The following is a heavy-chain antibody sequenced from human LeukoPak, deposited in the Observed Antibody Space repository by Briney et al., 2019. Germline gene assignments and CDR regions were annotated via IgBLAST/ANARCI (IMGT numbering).Heavy chain of an antibody. CDR3: AKKRSEVLSAALNY. Sequence: GGSLRLSCAASGFTFSSYAMSWVRQTPGEGLEWVSGITGSGDSTYCADTVKGRFTISRDSSKNTLYLQMDSLRAEDTAVYYCAKKRSEVLSAALNYWGQGTLVTVSS. J-gene: IGHJ4*02. V-gene: IGHV3-23*01. D-gene: IGHD2-2*01. CDR1: GFTFSSYA. CDR2: ITGSGDST.